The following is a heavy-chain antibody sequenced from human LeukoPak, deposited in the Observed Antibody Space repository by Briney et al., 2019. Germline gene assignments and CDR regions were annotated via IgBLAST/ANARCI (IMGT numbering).Heavy chain of an antibody. D-gene: IGHD6-25*01. CDR3: AKHSPRIAASSAAFDI. V-gene: IGHV3-23*01. J-gene: IGHJ3*02. CDR2: ISGSGGST. Sequence: GGSLRLSCAASGFTFSSYAMSWVRQAPGKGLEWVSAISGSGGSTYYADSVKGRFTISRDNSKNTLYLQMNSLRAEDTAVYYSAKHSPRIAASSAAFDIWGQGTMVTVSS. CDR1: GFTFSSYA.